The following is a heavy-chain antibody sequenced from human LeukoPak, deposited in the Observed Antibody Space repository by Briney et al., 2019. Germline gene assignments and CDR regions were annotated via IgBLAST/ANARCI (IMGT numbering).Heavy chain of an antibody. J-gene: IGHJ3*02. V-gene: IGHV3-23*01. Sequence: GGSLRLSCAASGFTFSSYAMSWVRQAPGKGLEWVSGISGGGSPYYADSVKGRFTISRDNSRNTLYVQMNSLRAEDTAVYYCAKDEGGSLEAPYPAFDIWGRGTMVAVSS. CDR1: GFTFSSYA. CDR2: ISGGGSP. D-gene: IGHD3-16*01. CDR3: AKDEGGSLEAPYPAFDI.